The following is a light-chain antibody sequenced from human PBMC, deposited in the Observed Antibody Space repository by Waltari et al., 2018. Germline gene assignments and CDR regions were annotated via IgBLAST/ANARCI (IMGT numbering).Light chain of an antibody. V-gene: IGLV3-21*02. CDR3: QVWDTTTDQVI. CDR2: DDI. CDR1: NIGGNS. J-gene: IGLJ2*01. Sequence: SFVLTQPPSVSVAPGQTASITCGGNNIGGNSVHWYQQKPGQAPLLVVYDDIDRPSGVPERLSGSNSGSTATRTISSVEAGDEADYYCQVWDTTTDQVIFGGGTRLTVL.